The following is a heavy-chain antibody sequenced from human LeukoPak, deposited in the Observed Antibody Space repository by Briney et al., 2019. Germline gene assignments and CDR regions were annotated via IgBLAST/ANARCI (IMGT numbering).Heavy chain of an antibody. CDR2: ISYDGSNK. V-gene: IGHV3-30*04. CDR3: ARSIAAAGKIDY. J-gene: IGHJ4*02. CDR1: GFTFSSYA. Sequence: GGSLRLSCAASGFTFSSYAMHWVRQAPGKGLEWVAVISYDGSNKYYADSMKGRFTISRENSKNALYLQMNSLRAEDTAVYYCARSIAAAGKIDYWGKGTLVTVSS. D-gene: IGHD6-13*01.